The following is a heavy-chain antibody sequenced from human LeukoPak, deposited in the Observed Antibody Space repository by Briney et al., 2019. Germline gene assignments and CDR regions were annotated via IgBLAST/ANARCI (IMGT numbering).Heavy chain of an antibody. CDR1: GGSISSYY. CDR3: ARDLRHPVGGTSY. CDR2: ISPSSNYI. D-gene: IGHD4-23*01. Sequence: ETLSLTCTVSGGSISSYYWSWIRQPPGKGLEWVSSISPSSNYIYYADSVKGRFTISRDNAKTSLYLQMNSLRAEDTAVYYCARDLRHPVGGTSYWGQGTLVTVSS. J-gene: IGHJ4*02. V-gene: IGHV3-21*01.